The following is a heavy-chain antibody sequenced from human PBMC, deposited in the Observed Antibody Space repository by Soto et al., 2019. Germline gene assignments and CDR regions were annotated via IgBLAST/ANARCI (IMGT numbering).Heavy chain of an antibody. V-gene: IGHV3-7*04. CDR3: SGGVGDAI. CDR1: GFSFGSDW. CDR2: TNQDGSEK. J-gene: IGHJ4*02. D-gene: IGHD2-2*01. Sequence: EEELVESGGGLVQRGGSLRLTCAVSGFSFGSDWMNWVRQAPGKGLEWVAHTNQDGSEKYYVDSVKGRFTIFRDNAKNSLYLQMNSLRAEDTAVYYCSGGVGDAIWGQGTLVTVSS.